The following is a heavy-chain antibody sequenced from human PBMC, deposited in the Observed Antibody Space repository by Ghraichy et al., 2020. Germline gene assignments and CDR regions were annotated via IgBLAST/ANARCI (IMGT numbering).Heavy chain of an antibody. CDR3: AHTSGWLHDY. CDR1: GFSLSTTAVG. Sequence: SGPTLVKPTQTLTLTCTFSGFSLSTTAVGVGWVRQPPGKALEWLALIYLNDDNHYSPSLNSRLTVTKDTSKNQVVLTMTNMDPVDTATYYCAHTSGWLHDYWGQGTVVTVS. V-gene: IGHV2-5*01. J-gene: IGHJ4*02. CDR2: IYLNDDN. D-gene: IGHD6-19*01.